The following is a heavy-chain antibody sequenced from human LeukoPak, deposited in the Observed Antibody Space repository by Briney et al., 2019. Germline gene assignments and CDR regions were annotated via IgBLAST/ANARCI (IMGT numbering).Heavy chain of an antibody. CDR2: ISGSSGSGTT. CDR1: GFTVSSYA. Sequence: PGGSLRLSCAASGFTVSSYAMSWVRQAPGKGLEWVSAISGSSGSGTTYYADSVKGRFTISRDNSKNTLYLQMNSLRAEDTAVYYCAKGGSYSSYYFDYWGQGTLVTVSS. J-gene: IGHJ4*02. V-gene: IGHV3-23*01. CDR3: AKGGSYSSYYFDY. D-gene: IGHD1-26*01.